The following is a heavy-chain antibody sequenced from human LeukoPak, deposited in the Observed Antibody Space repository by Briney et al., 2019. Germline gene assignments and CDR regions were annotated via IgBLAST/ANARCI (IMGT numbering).Heavy chain of an antibody. Sequence: PGGSLRLSCAGSGSAFSDQYMDWVRQAPGKGLQWVGRIGNKASRYSTEYAASVKGRFTISRDDSKNSLYLQMNSLKTEDTALYYCTRGYSGRSVYAFDIWGQGTMITVSS. J-gene: IGHJ3*02. D-gene: IGHD1-26*01. CDR2: IGNKASRYST. V-gene: IGHV3-72*01. CDR3: TRGYSGRSVYAFDI. CDR1: GSAFSDQY.